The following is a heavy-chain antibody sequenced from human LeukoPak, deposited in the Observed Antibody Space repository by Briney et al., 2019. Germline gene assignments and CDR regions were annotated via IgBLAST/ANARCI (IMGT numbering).Heavy chain of an antibody. Sequence: GGSLRLSCAASGFTVSSNYMSWVRQAPGKGLEWVSSISSSSSHIYYVDSVKGRFTISRDNAKNSLYLQMNSLRAEDTAVYYCVRDLYLTGPPADYYGMDVWGQGTTVTVSS. J-gene: IGHJ6*02. D-gene: IGHD3-9*01. CDR3: VRDLYLTGPPADYYGMDV. CDR1: GFTVSSNY. CDR2: ISSSSSHI. V-gene: IGHV3-21*01.